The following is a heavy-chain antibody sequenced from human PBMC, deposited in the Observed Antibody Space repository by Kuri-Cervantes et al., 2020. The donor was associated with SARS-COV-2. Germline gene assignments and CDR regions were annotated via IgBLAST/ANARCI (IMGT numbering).Heavy chain of an antibody. V-gene: IGHV1-46*01. CDR1: GYTFTSYA. CDR3: ARVMVPAARPNYYYGMDV. D-gene: IGHD2-2*01. Sequence: ASVKVSCKASGYTFTSYAMHWVRQAPGQGLEWMGIINPSGGSTSYAQKFQGRVTMTRDTSTSTVYMELSSLRSEDTAVYYCARVMVPAARPNYYYGMDVWGKGTTVTVSS. J-gene: IGHJ6*04. CDR2: INPSGGST.